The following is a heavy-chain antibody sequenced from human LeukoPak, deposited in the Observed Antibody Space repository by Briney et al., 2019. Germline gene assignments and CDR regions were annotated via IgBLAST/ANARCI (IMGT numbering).Heavy chain of an antibody. D-gene: IGHD1-26*01. J-gene: IGHJ4*02. CDR3: ATSGSYRFDY. Sequence: QPGGSLRLSCAASGFTFSSYDMHWVRQATGKGLEWVSAIGTAGDTYYPGSVKGRFTISRENAKNSLYLQMNSLRDEDTAVYYCATSGSYRFDYWGQGTLVTVST. CDR2: IGTAGDT. CDR1: GFTFSSYD. V-gene: IGHV3-13*01.